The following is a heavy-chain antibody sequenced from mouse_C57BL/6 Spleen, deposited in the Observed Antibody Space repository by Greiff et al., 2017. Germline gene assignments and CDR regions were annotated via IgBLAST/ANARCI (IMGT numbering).Heavy chain of an antibody. D-gene: IGHD3-3*01. Sequence: QVQLQQSGAELVRPGASVTLSCKASGYTFTDYEMHWVKQTPVHGLEWIGAIDPETGGTAYNQKFKGKAILTADKSSSTAYMELRSLTSEDSAVYYCTRGGAGVPFDYWGKGTTLTVSS. CDR3: TRGGAGVPFDY. CDR1: GYTFTDYE. CDR2: IDPETGGT. J-gene: IGHJ2*01. V-gene: IGHV1-15*01.